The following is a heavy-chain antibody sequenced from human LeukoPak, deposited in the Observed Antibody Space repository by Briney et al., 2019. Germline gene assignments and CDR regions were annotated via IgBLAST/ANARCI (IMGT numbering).Heavy chain of an antibody. Sequence: GGSLRLSCAGSGSTFSSYAMSWVRQAPGKGLEWVSTISGSGGASTYYADSVKGRFTVSRDNSRNTLYLPMNSLRAEDTAVYYCVKDRGGSPFYGMDVWGQGTTVTVSS. CDR3: VKDRGGSPFYGMDV. J-gene: IGHJ6*02. D-gene: IGHD1-26*01. V-gene: IGHV3-23*01. CDR2: ISGSGGAST. CDR1: GSTFSSYA.